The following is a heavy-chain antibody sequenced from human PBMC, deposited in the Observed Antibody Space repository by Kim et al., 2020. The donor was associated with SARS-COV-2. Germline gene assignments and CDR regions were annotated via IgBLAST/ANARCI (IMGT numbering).Heavy chain of an antibody. J-gene: IGHJ5*02. Sequence: GGSLRLSCAASGFTFSSYSMNWVRQAPGKGLEWVSSISSSSSYIYYADSVKGRFTISRDNAKNSLYLQMNSLRAEDTAVYYCARDYKHGSYQLPTGRGWFDPWGQGTLVTVSS. V-gene: IGHV3-21*01. CDR2: ISSSSSYI. CDR1: GFTFSSYS. CDR3: ARDYKHGSYQLPTGRGWFDP. D-gene: IGHD2-2*01.